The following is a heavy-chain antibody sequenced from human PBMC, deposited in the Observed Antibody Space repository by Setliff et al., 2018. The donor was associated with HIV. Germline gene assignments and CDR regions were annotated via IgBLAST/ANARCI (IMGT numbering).Heavy chain of an antibody. CDR1: RFNFSNYA. V-gene: IGHV3-21*01. CDR3: ARGGGAARRVIGY. CDR2: ISTDSDFI. J-gene: IGHJ4*02. D-gene: IGHD6-6*01. Sequence: GGSLRLSCAASRFNFSNYAMNWVRQAPGKGLEWVSSISTDSDFIYYIDSVKGRFSISRDNAKNSLYLQMNSLRVEDTAVYFCARGGGAARRVIGYWGQGTLVTVSS.